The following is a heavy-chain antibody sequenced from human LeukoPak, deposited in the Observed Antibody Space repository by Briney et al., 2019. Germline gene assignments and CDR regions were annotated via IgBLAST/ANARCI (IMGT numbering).Heavy chain of an antibody. CDR2: TSSSGEAT. CDR3: AKDRPNYYGTNGHYYRRDGDS. V-gene: IGHV3-23*01. Sequence: GGSLRLSCAASGFTFNIYATSWVRQTTGKGLEWVSSTSSSGEATYYADSVKGRFTISRDNSRNTLYLQMNSLRAEDTAVYYCAKDRPNYYGTNGHYYRRDGDSWGQGTLVTVSS. J-gene: IGHJ5*01. D-gene: IGHD3-22*01. CDR1: GFTFNIYA.